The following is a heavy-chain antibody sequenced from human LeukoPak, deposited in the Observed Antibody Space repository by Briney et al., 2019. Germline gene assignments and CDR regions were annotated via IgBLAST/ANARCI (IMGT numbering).Heavy chain of an antibody. CDR3: ARDKGVTTADYYDSSGYSPYNWFDP. CDR1: GFTFSSHW. J-gene: IGHJ5*02. Sequence: GGSLRLSCAASGFTFSSHWMNWVRQAPGKGLEWVANIKEDGSEKYYVDSVKGRFTISRDNAKNSLYLQMNSLRAEDTAVYYCARDKGVTTADYYDSSGYSPYNWFDPWGQGTLVTVSS. CDR2: IKEDGSEK. D-gene: IGHD3-22*01. V-gene: IGHV3-7*05.